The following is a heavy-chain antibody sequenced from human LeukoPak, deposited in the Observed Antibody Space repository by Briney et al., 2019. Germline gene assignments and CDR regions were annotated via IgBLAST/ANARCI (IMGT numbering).Heavy chain of an antibody. CDR2: IKSKTDGGTT. J-gene: IGHJ4*02. CDR3: TTWYSGIEGDY. V-gene: IGHV3-15*01. Sequence: GGSLRLSCAASGFTFSNAWMSWVRQAPGKGLEWVGRIKSKTDGGTTDYAAPVKGRFTISRDDSKNTLYLQKNSLKTEDTAVYYCTTWYSGIEGDYWGQGTLVTVSS. D-gene: IGHD1-26*01. CDR1: GFTFSNAW.